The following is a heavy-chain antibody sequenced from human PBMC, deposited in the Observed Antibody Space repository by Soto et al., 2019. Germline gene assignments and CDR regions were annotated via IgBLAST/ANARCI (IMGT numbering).Heavy chain of an antibody. J-gene: IGHJ5*02. D-gene: IGHD1-20*01. Sequence: QVQLVESGGGVVQPGRSLRLSCAASGFTFSSYGMHWIRQAPGKGLEWVAFTWYDGRNNYYADSVKGRFTISRDNSNNTLYLQLHSLRAEDTAGYYCARDFGYTWKSHWFDPWGQGTLVTVSS. CDR3: ARDFGYTWKSHWFDP. V-gene: IGHV3-33*01. CDR1: GFTFSSYG. CDR2: TWYDGRNN.